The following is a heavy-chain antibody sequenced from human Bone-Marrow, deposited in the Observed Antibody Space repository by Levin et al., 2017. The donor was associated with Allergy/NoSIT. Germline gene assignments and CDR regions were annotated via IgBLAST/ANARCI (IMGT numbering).Heavy chain of an antibody. D-gene: IGHD3-3*01. V-gene: IGHV3-21*01. J-gene: IGHJ6*02. CDR3: ASRITAPGGLDV. Sequence: SCAASGITFNNYTLTWVRQAPGKGLEWVSSISSKSTYIHYADSVKGRFTISRDNAKKSLYLQMNSLRAEDTAIYYCASRITAPGGLDVWGQGTTVTVSS. CDR1: GITFNNYT. CDR2: ISSKSTYI.